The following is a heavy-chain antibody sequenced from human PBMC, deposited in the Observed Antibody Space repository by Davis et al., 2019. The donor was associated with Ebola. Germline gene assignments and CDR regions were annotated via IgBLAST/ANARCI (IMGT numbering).Heavy chain of an antibody. Sequence: GESLKISCAASGFTFNSYWMSWVRQAPGKGLEWVASINQDGNEKYYMDSVKGRFTISRDNAKNSLSLQMNSLRAEDTAVYHCARRPVWSGYYWFDPWGQGTLVTVSS. CDR3: ARRPVWSGYYWFDP. CDR2: INQDGNEK. V-gene: IGHV3-7*01. CDR1: GFTFNSYW. J-gene: IGHJ5*02. D-gene: IGHD3-3*01.